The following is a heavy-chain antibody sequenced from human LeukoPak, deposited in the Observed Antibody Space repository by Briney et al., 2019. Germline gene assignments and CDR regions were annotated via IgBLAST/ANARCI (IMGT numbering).Heavy chain of an antibody. J-gene: IGHJ6*03. V-gene: IGHV4-4*02. CDR2: ISLSGST. CDR1: GGSISSSNW. D-gene: IGHD6-13*01. Sequence: PSETLSLTCVVSGGSISSSNWWSWVRQPPGKGLEWIGEISLSGSTNYNPSLKSRLTISLDESKNQFSLKLNSVTPEDTAVYYCARGPQLVDYYYIDVWGKGTTVTVSS. CDR3: ARGPQLVDYYYIDV.